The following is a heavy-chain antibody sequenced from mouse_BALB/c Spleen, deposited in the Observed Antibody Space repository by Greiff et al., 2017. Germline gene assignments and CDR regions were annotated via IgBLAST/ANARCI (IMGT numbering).Heavy chain of an antibody. CDR1: GFSLTSYG. CDR3: ARSYRDDGYYAMDY. CDR2: IWAGGST. Sequence: QVQLQQSGPGLVAPSQSLSITCTVSGFSLTSYGVHWVRQPPGKGLEWLGVIWAGGSTNYNSALMSRLSISKDNSKSQVFLKMNSLQTDDTAMYYCARSYRDDGYYAMDYWGQGTSVTVSS. V-gene: IGHV2-9*02. D-gene: IGHD2-3*01. J-gene: IGHJ4*01.